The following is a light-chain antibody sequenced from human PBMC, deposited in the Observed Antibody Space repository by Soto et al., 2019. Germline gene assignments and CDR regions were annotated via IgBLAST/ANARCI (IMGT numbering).Light chain of an antibody. V-gene: IGKV1-39*01. CDR2: DGS. Sequence: DIQMTQSPPSLSASVGDRATITCRASQRITSYVNWYQQKDGKAPKLLISDGSTLHTGVPPRFSGSGSGTEFTLTVNSLQPEDFATYYCQQSYRTPPAFGRGTTVEVK. CDR3: QQSYRTPPA. J-gene: IGKJ1*01. CDR1: QRITSY.